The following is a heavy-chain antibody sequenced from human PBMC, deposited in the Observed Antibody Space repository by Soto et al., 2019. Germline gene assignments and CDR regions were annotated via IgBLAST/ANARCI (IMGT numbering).Heavy chain of an antibody. D-gene: IGHD6-13*01. CDR2: ISGSGGST. Sequence: GGSLRLSCAASGFTFSSYAMSWVRQAPGKGLEWVSAISGSGGSTYYADSVKGRFTISRDNSKNTLYLQMNSLRAEDTAVYYCAKGQQQLVLIYYYYYGMDVWGQGTTVTVSS. V-gene: IGHV3-23*01. CDR3: AKGQQQLVLIYYYYYGMDV. CDR1: GFTFSSYA. J-gene: IGHJ6*02.